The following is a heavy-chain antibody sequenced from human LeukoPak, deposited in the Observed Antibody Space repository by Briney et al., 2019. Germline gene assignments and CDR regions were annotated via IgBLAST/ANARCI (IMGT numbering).Heavy chain of an antibody. V-gene: IGHV4-39*07. CDR1: GGSISSSSYY. J-gene: IGHJ4*02. D-gene: IGHD5-12*01. CDR2: INHSGST. Sequence: PSETLSLTCTVSGGSISSSSYYWSWIRQPPGKGLEWIGEINHSGSTNYNPSLKSRVTISVDTSKNQFSLKLSSVTAADTAVYYCARAKGSWLRFPPSGDYWGQGTLVTVSS. CDR3: ARAKGSWLRFPPSGDY.